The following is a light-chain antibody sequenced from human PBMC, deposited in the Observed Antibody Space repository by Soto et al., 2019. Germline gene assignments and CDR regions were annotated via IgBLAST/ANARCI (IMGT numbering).Light chain of an antibody. J-gene: IGLJ2*01. CDR3: SSYSSGTTPRG. V-gene: IGLV2-14*01. CDR2: DVS. Sequence: QSVLTQPASVSGSPGQSITISCTGTSSDVGGYDYVSWYQQHPGKAPKLMIYDVSNRPSGVSNRFSGSKSGNTASLTISGLPAEDEADYYCSSYSSGTTPRGFGGGTKLTVL. CDR1: SSDVGGYDY.